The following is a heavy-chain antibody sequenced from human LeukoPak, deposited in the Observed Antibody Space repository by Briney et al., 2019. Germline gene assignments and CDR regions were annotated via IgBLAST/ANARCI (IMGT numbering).Heavy chain of an antibody. CDR2: INHSGST. D-gene: IGHD2-8*02. V-gene: IGHV4-34*01. CDR3: ARLVPGWFDP. CDR1: GGSFSGYY. J-gene: IGHJ5*02. Sequence: PSETLSLTCAVCGGSFSGYYWSWIRQPPGKGLEWIGEINHSGSTNYNPSLKSRVTISVDTSKNQFSLKLSSVTAADTAVYYCARLVPGWFDPWGQGTLITVSS.